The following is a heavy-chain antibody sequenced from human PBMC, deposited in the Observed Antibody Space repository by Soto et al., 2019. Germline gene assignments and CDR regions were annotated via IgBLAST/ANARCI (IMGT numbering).Heavy chain of an antibody. V-gene: IGHV1-46*01. CDR3: AKGKLLRFLEWLPEYYFDY. J-gene: IGHJ4*02. CDR1: GYTFTSYY. Sequence: ASVKVSCKASGYTFTSYYMHWVRQAPGQGLEWMGIINPSGGSTSYAQKFQGRVTMTRDTSTSTVYMELSSLRSEDTAVYYCAKGKLLRFLEWLPEYYFDYWGQGTRVTVS. D-gene: IGHD3-3*01. CDR2: INPSGGST.